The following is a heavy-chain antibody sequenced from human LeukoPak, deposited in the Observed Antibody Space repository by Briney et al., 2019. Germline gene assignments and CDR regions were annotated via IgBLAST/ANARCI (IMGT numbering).Heavy chain of an antibody. D-gene: IGHD6-13*01. CDR3: AKDIGADDYYFDY. V-gene: IGHV3-9*01. Sequence: GGSLRLSCAASGFTFDDYAMHWVRQAPGKGLEWVSGISWNSGSIGYADSVKGRFTISRNNAKNSLYLQMNSLRAEDTALYYCAKDIGADDYYFDYWGQGTLVTVSS. CDR1: GFTFDDYA. J-gene: IGHJ4*02. CDR2: ISWNSGSI.